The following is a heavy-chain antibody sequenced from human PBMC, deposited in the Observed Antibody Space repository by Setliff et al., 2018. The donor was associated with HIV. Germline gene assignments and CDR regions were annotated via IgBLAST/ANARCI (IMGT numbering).Heavy chain of an antibody. V-gene: IGHV4-4*02. J-gene: IGHJ4*02. CDR2: IYHSGST. Sequence: PSETLSLTCAVSGGSISSSNWWSWVRQPPGKGLEWIGEIYHSGSTNYNPSLKSRVTISIDKSKKQFSLKLSSATAADTAVYYCARRPYTALAPFDYWGQGTLVTVSS. CDR1: GGSISSSNW. D-gene: IGHD5-18*01. CDR3: ARRPYTALAPFDY.